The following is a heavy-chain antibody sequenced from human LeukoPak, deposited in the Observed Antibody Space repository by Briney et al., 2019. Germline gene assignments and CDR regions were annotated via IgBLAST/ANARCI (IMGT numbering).Heavy chain of an antibody. CDR3: ARESSGWYANAFDI. D-gene: IGHD6-19*01. Sequence: PGGSLRLSCAASGFTFSSYSMNWVRQAPGKGLEWVSYISSSSSTIYYADSVKGRFTISRDNAKNSLYLQMNSLRAEDTAVYYCARESSGWYANAFDIWGQGTMVTVSS. J-gene: IGHJ3*02. CDR1: GFTFSSYS. CDR2: ISSSSSTI. V-gene: IGHV3-48*04.